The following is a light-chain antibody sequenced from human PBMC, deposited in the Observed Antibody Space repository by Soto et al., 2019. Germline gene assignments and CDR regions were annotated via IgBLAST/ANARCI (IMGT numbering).Light chain of an antibody. CDR1: ESIYINS. J-gene: IGKJ3*01. Sequence: EIVLTQSPGTLSLSPGESATLSCKASESIYINSFAWYYQKPGQPPRLLIYGASTRATGIPDRVSVSRSGTDGALSIDRLEVEDSGIYYCQQYGAEPFTFSPGTRGDI. CDR3: QQYGAEPFT. V-gene: IGKV3-20*01. CDR2: GAS.